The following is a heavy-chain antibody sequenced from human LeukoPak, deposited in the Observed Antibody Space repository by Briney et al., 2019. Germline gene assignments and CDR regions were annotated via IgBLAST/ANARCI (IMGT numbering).Heavy chain of an antibody. J-gene: IGHJ6*03. D-gene: IGHD6-19*01. Sequence: PSETLSLTCVVYGGSFSGYYRSCIRQAPGKGLEWIGEIGHGGITKYNPSLTSRVTISVDSSKKQLSLNLTSVTAADTAVYYCARGIAVAVDYYYYYMDVWGKGTTVTVSS. CDR1: GGSFSGYY. CDR2: IGHGGIT. V-gene: IGHV4-34*01. CDR3: ARGIAVAVDYYYYYMDV.